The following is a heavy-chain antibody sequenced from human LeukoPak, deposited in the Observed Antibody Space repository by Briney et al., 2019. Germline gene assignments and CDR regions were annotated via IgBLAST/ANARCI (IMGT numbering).Heavy chain of an antibody. Sequence: GGSLRLSCAASGFTFSSYAMSWVRQAPGKGLEWVSSISGSGGSTSYADSVKGRFTISRDNPKNTLYLQMNSLRAQDTAVYYCAKDMVRGVPPLDAFDIWGQGTMVTVSS. V-gene: IGHV3-23*01. CDR2: ISGSGGST. D-gene: IGHD3-10*01. J-gene: IGHJ3*02. CDR3: AKDMVRGVPPLDAFDI. CDR1: GFTFSSYA.